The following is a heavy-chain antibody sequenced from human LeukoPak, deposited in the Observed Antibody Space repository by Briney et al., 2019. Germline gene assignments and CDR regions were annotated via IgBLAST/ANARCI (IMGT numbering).Heavy chain of an antibody. CDR2: IWYDGSGK. D-gene: IGHD5-18*01. J-gene: IGHJ4*02. CDR1: GFTFSTYG. V-gene: IGHV3-33*01. CDR3: ARGYSYGYRPFDY. Sequence: GGSLRLSCAASGFTFSTYGMHWVRQALGKGLDWVAVIWYDGSGKYYADSVKGRFTISRDNSKNTLYLQMNSLRAEDTAMYYCARGYSYGYRPFDYWGQGTLVTVSS.